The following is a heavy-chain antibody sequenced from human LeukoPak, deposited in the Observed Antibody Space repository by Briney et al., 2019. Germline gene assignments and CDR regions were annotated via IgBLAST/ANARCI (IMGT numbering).Heavy chain of an antibody. D-gene: IGHD1-26*01. CDR3: ARGVSASYRRDDAFDI. CDR1: GFTFDDYG. CDR2: TNWNGGST. Sequence: GGSLRLSCAASGFTFDDYGMSWVRQAPGKGLEWVSGTNWNGGSTGYADSVKGRFTISRDNAKNSLYLQMNSLRAEDTALYHCARGVSASYRRDDAFDIWGQGTMVTVSS. J-gene: IGHJ3*02. V-gene: IGHV3-20*01.